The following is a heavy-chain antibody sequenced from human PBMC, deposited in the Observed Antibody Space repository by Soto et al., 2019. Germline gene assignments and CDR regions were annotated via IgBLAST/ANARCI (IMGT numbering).Heavy chain of an antibody. CDR3: ARDGYGGYLDS. V-gene: IGHV3-7*04. D-gene: IGHD1-26*01. Sequence: EVHLVESGGGLVQPGGSLRLSCAASGFTFSSNWLSWVRQAPGIGLEWVANIKEDGSQKYYVDSVKGRFTSSRDNAKNSLYLQMNSLRAEDTAVYYCARDGYGGYLDSWGQGTLVTVSS. J-gene: IGHJ4*02. CDR1: GFTFSSNW. CDR2: IKEDGSQK.